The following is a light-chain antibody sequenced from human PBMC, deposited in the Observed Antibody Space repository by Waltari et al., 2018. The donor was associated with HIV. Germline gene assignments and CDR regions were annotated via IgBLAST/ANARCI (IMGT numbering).Light chain of an antibody. Sequence: QLVLTQSPSASASLGASVKLTCTLRSGHSNYAIAWHRPRPDKGPRYVMKVNDDGSHAKGDGIPDRFSGSSSGAERYLTISSLQSEDEADYYCQTWASGVVVFGGRTKLTVL. V-gene: IGLV4-69*01. CDR2: VNDDGSH. J-gene: IGLJ2*01. CDR1: SGHSNYA. CDR3: QTWASGVVV.